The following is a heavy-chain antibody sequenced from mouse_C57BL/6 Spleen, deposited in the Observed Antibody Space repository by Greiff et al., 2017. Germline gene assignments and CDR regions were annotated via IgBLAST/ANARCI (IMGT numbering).Heavy chain of an antibody. CDR2: IYPGDGDT. V-gene: IGHV1-82*01. Sequence: QVQLQQSGPELVKPGASVKISCKASGYAFSSSWMNWVKQRPGKGLEWIGRIYPGDGDTNYNGKFKGKATLTADKSSSTAYMRLSSLTSEDSAVYFCARRNFYDYDRYYFDYWGQGTTLTVSS. D-gene: IGHD2-4*01. J-gene: IGHJ2*01. CDR3: ARRNFYDYDRYYFDY. CDR1: GYAFSSSW.